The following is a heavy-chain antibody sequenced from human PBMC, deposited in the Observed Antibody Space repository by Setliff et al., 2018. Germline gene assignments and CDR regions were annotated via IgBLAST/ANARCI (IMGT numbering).Heavy chain of an antibody. V-gene: IGHV3-23*01. D-gene: IGHD3-3*01. J-gene: IGHJ4*01. Sequence: GGSLRLSCAASGFTFSGYAMTWVRQAPGKGLEWVSALSGSGDSTFYADSVKGRFTISRDNSKNTLYLQVNSLTAEDTAVYYCAKSPHDFWSGRVFFDYWGQGMLVTVSS. CDR3: AKSPHDFWSGRVFFDY. CDR1: GFTFSGYA. CDR2: LSGSGDST.